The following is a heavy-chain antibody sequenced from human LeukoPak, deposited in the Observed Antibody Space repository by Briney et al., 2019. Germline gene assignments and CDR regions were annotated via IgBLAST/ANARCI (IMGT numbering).Heavy chain of an antibody. Sequence: GGSLRLSCAASGFTFSNYWMSWVRQAPGKGLEWVANIKQDGSEKYYVDSVKGRFTISRDNAKNSLYLQMNSLRAEDTAVYYCAREDFYGRQLFPAFGYWGQGTLVTVSS. CDR3: AREDFYGRQLFPAFGY. CDR1: GFTFSNYW. D-gene: IGHD3-3*01. J-gene: IGHJ4*02. V-gene: IGHV3-7*01. CDR2: IKQDGSEK.